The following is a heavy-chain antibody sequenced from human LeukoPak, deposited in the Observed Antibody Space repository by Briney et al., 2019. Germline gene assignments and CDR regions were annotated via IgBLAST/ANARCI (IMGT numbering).Heavy chain of an antibody. D-gene: IGHD3-22*01. Sequence: GASVKVSCKASGYTFTSYGISWVRQAPGQGLEWMGWISAYNGNTNYAQKLQDRVTMTTDTSTSTAYMELRSLRSDDTAVYYCARDFRTYYYDSSGYYYPGYWGQGTLVTVSS. CDR2: ISAYNGNT. CDR3: ARDFRTYYYDSSGYYYPGY. CDR1: GYTFTSYG. J-gene: IGHJ4*02. V-gene: IGHV1-18*01.